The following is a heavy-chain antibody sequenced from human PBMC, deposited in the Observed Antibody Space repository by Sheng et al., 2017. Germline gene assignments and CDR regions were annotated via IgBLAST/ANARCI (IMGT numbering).Heavy chain of an antibody. CDR3: ARMGRDYDFWSGYYTFDY. CDR2: IWYDGSNK. V-gene: IGHV3-33*01. J-gene: IGHJ4*02. CDR1: GFTFSSYG. D-gene: IGHD3-3*01. Sequence: QVQLVESGGGVVQPGRSLRLSCAASGFTFSSYGMHWVRQAPGKGLEWVAVIWYDGSNKYYADSVKGRFTISRDNSKNTLYLQMNSLRAEDTAVYYCARMGRDYDFWSGYYTFDYWGQGTLVTVSS.